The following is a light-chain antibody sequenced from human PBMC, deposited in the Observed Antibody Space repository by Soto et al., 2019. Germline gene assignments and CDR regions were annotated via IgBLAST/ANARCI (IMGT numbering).Light chain of an antibody. J-gene: IGKJ3*01. CDR3: QQYNNWPPFS. Sequence: EIVVTQSPATLSVSPGERVTPSCSTSQSVSSSLAWYQQRPGQAPRLLIYDTSTRAAGIAARCSGSGSGTDFTLTISSLQSQDFAVYYCQQYNNWPPFSFGPGTKVDIK. V-gene: IGKV3-15*01. CDR1: QSVSSS. CDR2: DTS.